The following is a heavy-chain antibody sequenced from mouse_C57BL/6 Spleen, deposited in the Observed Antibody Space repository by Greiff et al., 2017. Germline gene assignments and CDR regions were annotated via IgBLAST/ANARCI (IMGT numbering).Heavy chain of an antibody. V-gene: IGHV1-59*01. CDR3: ARRNVSTMVYWYFDV. CDR2: IDPSDSYT. D-gene: IGHD2-2*01. CDR1: GYTFTSYW. J-gene: IGHJ1*03. Sequence: QVQLQQPGAELVRPGTSVKLSCKASGYTFTSYWMHWVKQRPGQGLEWIGVIDPSDSYTNYNQKFKGKATLTVDTSSSTAYMQLSSLTSEDSAVYYCARRNVSTMVYWYFDVWGTGTTVTVSS.